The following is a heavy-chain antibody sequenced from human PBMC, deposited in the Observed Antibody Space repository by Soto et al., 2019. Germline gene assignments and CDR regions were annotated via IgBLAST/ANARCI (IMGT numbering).Heavy chain of an antibody. CDR2: ISYDGSNK. V-gene: IGHV3-30-3*01. Sequence: GGSLRLSCAASGFTFSSYAMHWVRQAPGKGLEWVAVISYDGSNKYYADSVKGRLTISRDNSKNTLYLQMNSLRAEDTAVYYCARGLTVTTSFDYWGQGTLVTVSS. CDR1: GFTFSSYA. J-gene: IGHJ4*02. CDR3: ARGLTVTTSFDY. D-gene: IGHD4-17*01.